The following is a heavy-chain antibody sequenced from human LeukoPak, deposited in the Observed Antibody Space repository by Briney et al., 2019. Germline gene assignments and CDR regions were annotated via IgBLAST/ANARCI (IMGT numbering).Heavy chain of an antibody. D-gene: IGHD3-10*01. CDR2: IYHSGST. Sequence: TSETLSLTCTVSGGSISSGGYCWSWIRQPPGKGLEWIGYIYHSGSTYYNPSLKSRVTISVDRSKNQFSLKLSSVTAADTAVYYCARGSGSYPFDPWGQGTLVTVSS. CDR1: GGSISSGGYC. CDR3: ARGSGSYPFDP. J-gene: IGHJ5*02. V-gene: IGHV4-30-2*01.